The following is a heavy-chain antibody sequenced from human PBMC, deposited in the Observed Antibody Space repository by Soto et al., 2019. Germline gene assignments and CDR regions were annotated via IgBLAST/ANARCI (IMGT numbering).Heavy chain of an antibody. CDR1: GDSISDYY. V-gene: IGHV4-59*01. CDR3: ARDLAYYDSTGLYFDY. CDR2: IYYGGNT. J-gene: IGHJ4*02. Sequence: PSETLSLTCTVSGDSISDYYWSWIRQPPGKGLEWIGYIYYGGNTNYNPSLKSRVTISEDTSKNQFSLKLSSVTAADTAVYYCARDLAYYDSTGLYFDYWGKGTLVTVSS. D-gene: IGHD3-22*01.